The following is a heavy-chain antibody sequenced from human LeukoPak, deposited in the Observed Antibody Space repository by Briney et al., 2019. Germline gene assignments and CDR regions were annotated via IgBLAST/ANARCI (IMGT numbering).Heavy chain of an antibody. D-gene: IGHD6-13*01. V-gene: IGHV3-30-3*01. CDR1: GFTFSSYA. Sequence: GGSLRLSCAASGFTFSSYAMHWVRQAPGKGLEWVAVISYDGSNKYYADSVKGRFTISRDNSKNTLYLQMNSLRAEDTAVYYCASVAAAGTIVDYWGQGTLVTVSS. CDR2: ISYDGSNK. CDR3: ASVAAAGTIVDY. J-gene: IGHJ4*02.